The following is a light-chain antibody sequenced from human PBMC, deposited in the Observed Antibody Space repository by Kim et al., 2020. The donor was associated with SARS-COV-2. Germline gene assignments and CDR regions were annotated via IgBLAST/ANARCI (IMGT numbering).Light chain of an antibody. CDR2: KAS. Sequence: DIQMTQFPSTLSASVGDRVTITCRASQSISSWLAWYQQKPGTGPKLLIYKASTLHSGVPSRFSGSGSGTEFTLTISSLQPDDFATYYCQQYNSYSPWTFGQGTKVDIK. CDR3: QQYNSYSPWT. CDR1: QSISSW. J-gene: IGKJ1*01. V-gene: IGKV1-5*03.